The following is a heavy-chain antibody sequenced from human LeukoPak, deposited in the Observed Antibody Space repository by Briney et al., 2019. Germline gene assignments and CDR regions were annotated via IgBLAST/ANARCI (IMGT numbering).Heavy chain of an antibody. CDR3: VRTESSGLHAFDT. CDR1: GFTFSSYA. D-gene: IGHD3-22*01. CDR2: ISGSGGST. J-gene: IGHJ3*02. V-gene: IGHV3-23*01. Sequence: GGSLRLSCAASGFTFSSYAMSWVRQAPGKGLEWVSAISGSGGSTYYADSVKGRFTISRDNSKNTLYLQMNSLKTEDTAVYYCVRTESSGLHAFDTWGQGTKVTVSS.